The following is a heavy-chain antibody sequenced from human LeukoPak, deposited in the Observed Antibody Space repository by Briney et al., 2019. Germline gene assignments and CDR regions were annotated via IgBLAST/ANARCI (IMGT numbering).Heavy chain of an antibody. CDR1: GGTFSSYA. CDR2: IIPIFGTA. D-gene: IGHD2-2*02. V-gene: IGHV1-69*13. CDR3: ARDIPIGRRPYYYYGMDV. J-gene: IGHJ6*02. Sequence: SVKVSCKASGGTFSSYAISWVRQAPGQGLEWMGGIIPIFGTANYAQKFQGRVTITADESTSTAYMELSSLRSEDTAVYYCARDIPIGRRPYYYYGMDVWGQGTTVTVSS.